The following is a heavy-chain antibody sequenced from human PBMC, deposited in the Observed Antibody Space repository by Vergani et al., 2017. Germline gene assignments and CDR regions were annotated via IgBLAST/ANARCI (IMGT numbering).Heavy chain of an antibody. Sequence: QVQLQESGPGLVKPSETLSLTCTVSGGSISSYYWSWIRQPPGKGLEWIGYIYYSGITNYNPSLKSRVTISVDTSKNQFSLKLSSVTAADTAVYYCARGWGPRDAFDIWGQGTMVTVSS. V-gene: IGHV4-59*01. CDR3: ARGWGPRDAFDI. D-gene: IGHD7-27*01. CDR1: GGSISSYY. CDR2: IYYSGIT. J-gene: IGHJ3*02.